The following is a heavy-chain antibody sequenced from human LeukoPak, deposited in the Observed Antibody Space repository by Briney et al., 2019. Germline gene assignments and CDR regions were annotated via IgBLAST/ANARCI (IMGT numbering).Heavy chain of an antibody. Sequence: GESLKISCKASGYSFSNYWIGWVRQLPGKGLEWMGIIYPADSNTLYSPSFQGQVTISADKSISTAYLQWSSLKASDTAMYYCARRYYHSSEFEPWGQGTLVTVSS. J-gene: IGHJ5*02. V-gene: IGHV5-51*01. D-gene: IGHD3-22*01. CDR3: ARRYYHSSEFEP. CDR2: IYPADSNT. CDR1: GYSFSNYW.